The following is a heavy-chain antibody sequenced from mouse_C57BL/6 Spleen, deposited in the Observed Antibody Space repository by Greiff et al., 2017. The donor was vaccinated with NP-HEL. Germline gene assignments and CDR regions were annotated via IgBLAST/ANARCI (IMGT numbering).Heavy chain of an antibody. CDR1: GFTFSSYA. V-gene: IGHV5-4*01. J-gene: IGHJ4*01. CDR2: ISDGGSYT. D-gene: IGHD1-1*01. CDR3: ARESSRGAMDY. Sequence: EVKLVESGGGLVKPGGSLKLSCAASGFTFSSYAMSWVRQTPEKRLEWVATISDGGSYTYYPDNVKGRFTISRDNAKNNLYLQMSHLKSEDTAMYYCARESSRGAMDYWGQGTSVTVSS.